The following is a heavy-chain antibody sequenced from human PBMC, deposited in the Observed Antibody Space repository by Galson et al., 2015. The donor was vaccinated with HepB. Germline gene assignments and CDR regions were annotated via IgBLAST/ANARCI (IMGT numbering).Heavy chain of an antibody. D-gene: IGHD1-1*01. CDR2: IWYDGSNK. Sequence: SLRLSCAASGFTFSSYGMHWVRQAPGKGLEWVAVIWYDGSNKYYADSVKGRFTISRDNSKNTLYLQMNSLRAEDTAVYYCARGRFTTGTTGNYMDVWGKGTTVTVSS. CDR3: ARGRFTTGTTGNYMDV. V-gene: IGHV3-33*01. J-gene: IGHJ6*03. CDR1: GFTFSSYG.